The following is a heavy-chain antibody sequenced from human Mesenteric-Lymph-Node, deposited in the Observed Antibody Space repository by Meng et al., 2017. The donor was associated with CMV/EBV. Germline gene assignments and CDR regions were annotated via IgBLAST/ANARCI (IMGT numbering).Heavy chain of an antibody. D-gene: IGHD6-19*01. CDR3: ARVVWLVKNIDY. CDR1: GYTFANYG. J-gene: IGHJ4*02. V-gene: IGHV1-18*01. Sequence: ASVKVSCKTSGYTFANYGISWVRQAPGQGLEWMGWVAPYNGNTDSAQRVQGRVTMTTDTSTSTAYMELRSLRSDDTAVYYCARVVWLVKNIDYWGQGTLVTVSS. CDR2: VAPYNGNT.